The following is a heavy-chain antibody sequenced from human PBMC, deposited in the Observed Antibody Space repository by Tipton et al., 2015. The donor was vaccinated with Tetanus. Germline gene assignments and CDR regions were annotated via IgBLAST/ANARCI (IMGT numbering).Heavy chain of an antibody. V-gene: IGHV4-34*01. CDR1: GGSFSGYY. J-gene: IGHJ4*02. D-gene: IGHD3-22*01. CDR2: VNRGGTT. Sequence: TLSLTCAVNGGSFSGYYWSWLRQPPGKGLEWIGEVNRGGTTGSNPSLESRVSMSVDTSKNQFSLRLNSVTAADTAVYYCARQQPGIYYYVVDHWSQGTLVTV. CDR3: ARQQPGIYYYVVDH.